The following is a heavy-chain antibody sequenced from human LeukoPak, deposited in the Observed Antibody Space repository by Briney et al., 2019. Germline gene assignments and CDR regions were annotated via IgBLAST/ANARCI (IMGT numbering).Heavy chain of an antibody. Sequence: RASVKVSFKASGYTFTIYGISWVRQAPGQGLEWMGWISAYNGYTKYAQKFQGRVTMTRDTSTSTAYMELRSLRSDDTAVYYCAGSPYMGYDSSGYYYWGQGTLVTVSS. J-gene: IGHJ4*02. D-gene: IGHD3-22*01. CDR3: AGSPYMGYDSSGYYY. V-gene: IGHV1-18*01. CDR1: GYTFTIYG. CDR2: ISAYNGYT.